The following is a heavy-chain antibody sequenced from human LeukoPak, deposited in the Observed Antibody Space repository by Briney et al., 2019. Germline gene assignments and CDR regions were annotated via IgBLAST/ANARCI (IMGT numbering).Heavy chain of an antibody. CDR3: ARALSYSYGSMDF. CDR2: ISSGSKHI. J-gene: IGHJ4*02. CDR1: RFTFSSYS. D-gene: IGHD5-18*01. Sequence: GGSLRLSCAASRFTFSSYSMNWVRQAPGKGLEWVSSISSGSKHIYNADSVKGRFTISRDNAKNSLYLQMNSLRVEDTAVYYCARALSYSYGSMDFWGQGTLVIVSS. V-gene: IGHV3-21*01.